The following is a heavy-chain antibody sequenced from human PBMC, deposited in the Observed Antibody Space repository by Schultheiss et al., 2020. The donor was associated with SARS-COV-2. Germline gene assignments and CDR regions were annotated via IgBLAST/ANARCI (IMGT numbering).Heavy chain of an antibody. CDR2: IDGRTTNT. D-gene: IGHD1-26*01. V-gene: IGHV3-23*01. CDR1: GFPFSTYV. J-gene: IGHJ4*02. Sequence: GESLKISCAASGFPFSTYVMIWVRQSPGRGLEWVSTIDGRTTNTHYAASVEGRFAISRDNFNNILYLQMNSLGVEDTAVYYCATWVSGHFDYWGQGTLVTVSS. CDR3: ATWVSGHFDY.